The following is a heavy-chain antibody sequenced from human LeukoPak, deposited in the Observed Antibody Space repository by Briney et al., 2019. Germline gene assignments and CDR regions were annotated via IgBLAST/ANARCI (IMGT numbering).Heavy chain of an antibody. CDR2: INPNSGGT. J-gene: IGHJ4*02. CDR1: GYTFTGYY. D-gene: IGHD2-15*01. CDR3: ARDRCSYGSCYHGFFDY. Sequence: ASVKVSCKASGYTFTGYYMHWVRQAPGQGLEWMGWINPNSGGTNYAQKFQGRVTMTRDTSISTAYMELSRLRSDDTAVYYCARDRCSYGSCYHGFFDYWGQGTLVTVSS. V-gene: IGHV1-2*02.